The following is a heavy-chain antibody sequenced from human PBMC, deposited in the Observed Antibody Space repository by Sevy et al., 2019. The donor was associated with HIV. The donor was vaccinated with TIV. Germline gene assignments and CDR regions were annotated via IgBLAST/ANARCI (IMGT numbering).Heavy chain of an antibody. J-gene: IGHJ4*02. D-gene: IGHD3-22*01. CDR2: IYYSGST. Sequence: QSQTLSLTCTVSGDSISSSNFYWGWIRQPPGKGLEWIGSIYYSGSTYYNPSLKSRVTISVDTSKDQFSLKLRSVTAADTAVYYCARLFDDSSGPPSDYWGQGTLVTVSS. CDR3: ARLFDDSSGPPSDY. CDR1: GDSISSSNFY. V-gene: IGHV4-39*01.